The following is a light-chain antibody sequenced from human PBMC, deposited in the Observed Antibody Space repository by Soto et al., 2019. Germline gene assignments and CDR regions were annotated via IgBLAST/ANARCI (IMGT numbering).Light chain of an antibody. CDR3: QQYGSSPGT. V-gene: IGKV3-20*01. Sequence: EIVLTQSPGSLSLSPGERVTLSCRASQSVTSNYLAWYQQKPGQAPRLLIFGASIRDTGVPDRISGSGSSTDFTLTISRLEPEDSAVYYCQQYGSSPGTFGQGTKVDSK. CDR2: GAS. J-gene: IGKJ1*01. CDR1: QSVTSNY.